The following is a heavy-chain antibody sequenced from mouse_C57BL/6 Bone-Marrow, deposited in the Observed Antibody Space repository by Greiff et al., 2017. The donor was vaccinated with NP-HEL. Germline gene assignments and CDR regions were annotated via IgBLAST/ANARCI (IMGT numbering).Heavy chain of an antibody. D-gene: IGHD2-5*01. Sequence: DVKLQESGAELVRPGASVKLSCTASGYNINDYYMHWVKQRPEQSLEWIGRIDPEDGDTEYAPKFQGKATMTADTSSNTAYLQLSSLTSEDTAVYYCAHSNPHYYAMDYWGQGTSVTVSS. CDR2: IDPEDGDT. CDR1: GYNINDYY. J-gene: IGHJ4*01. CDR3: AHSNPHYYAMDY. V-gene: IGHV14-1*01.